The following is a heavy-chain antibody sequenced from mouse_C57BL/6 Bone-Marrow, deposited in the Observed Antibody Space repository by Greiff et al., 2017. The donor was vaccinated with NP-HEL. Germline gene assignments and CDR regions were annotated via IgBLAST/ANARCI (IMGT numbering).Heavy chain of an antibody. J-gene: IGHJ3*01. CDR1: GYTFTSYG. V-gene: IGHV1-81*01. Sequence: QVQLQQSGAELARPGASVKLSCKASGYTFTSYGISWVKQRTGQGLEWIGEIYHRSGNTYYNEKFKGKATLTADKSSSTAYMELRSLTSEDSAVYFCARYGAYWGQGTLVTVSA. D-gene: IGHD1-1*01. CDR3: ARYGAY. CDR2: IYHRSGNT.